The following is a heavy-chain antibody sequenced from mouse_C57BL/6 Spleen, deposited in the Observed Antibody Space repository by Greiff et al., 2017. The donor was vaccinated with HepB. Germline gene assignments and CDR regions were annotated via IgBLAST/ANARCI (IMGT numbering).Heavy chain of an antibody. V-gene: IGHV5-15*01. CDR3: ARHDSYYAMDY. CDR2: ISNLAYSI. J-gene: IGHJ4*01. Sequence: EVQLQESGGGLVQPGGSLKLSCAASGFTFSDYGMAWVRQAPRKGPEWVAFISNLAYSIYYADTVTGRFTISRENAKNTLYLEMSSLRSEDTAMYYCARHDSYYAMDYWGQGTSVTVSS. CDR1: GFTFSDYG.